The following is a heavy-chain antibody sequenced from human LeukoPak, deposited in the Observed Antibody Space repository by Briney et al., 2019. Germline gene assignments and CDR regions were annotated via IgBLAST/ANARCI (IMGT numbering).Heavy chain of an antibody. V-gene: IGHV3-53*01. CDR2: IHSGGTT. Sequence: GGSLRLPCAASGFTVSSNYMSWVRQAPGKGLEWVSVIHSGGTTYYADSVKGRFTISRDNSKNTLYLQMNSLRAEDTAVYYCARTNLAAKGAFDIWGQGTMVTVSS. CDR3: ARTNLAAKGAFDI. CDR1: GFTVSSNY. J-gene: IGHJ3*02. D-gene: IGHD6-25*01.